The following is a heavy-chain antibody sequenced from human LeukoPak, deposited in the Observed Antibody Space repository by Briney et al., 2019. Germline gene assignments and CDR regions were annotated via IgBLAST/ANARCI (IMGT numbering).Heavy chain of an antibody. CDR2: IWYDGSNK. Sequence: GGTLRLSCAASGFTFSSYGMHWVRQAPGKGLEWVAGIWYDGSNKYYADSVKGRFTISRDNSKNTLYLQMNSLRAEDTAVYYCARDSDGITIFGVVAGYDAFDIWGQGTMVTVSS. V-gene: IGHV3-33*01. D-gene: IGHD3-3*01. CDR3: ARDSDGITIFGVVAGYDAFDI. J-gene: IGHJ3*02. CDR1: GFTFSSYG.